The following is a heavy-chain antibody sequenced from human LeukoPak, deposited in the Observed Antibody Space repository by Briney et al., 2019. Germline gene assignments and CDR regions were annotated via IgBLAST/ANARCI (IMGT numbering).Heavy chain of an antibody. CDR3: ARVAMSGIGSDDF. CDR1: GYTFTSYD. D-gene: IGHD1-26*01. J-gene: IGHJ4*02. V-gene: IGHV1-8*02. Sequence: ASVKVSCKASGYTFTSYDINWVRQATGQGLEWMGWMNPNSGNTGYAQKFQGRVTMTRDTSISTAYMELSSLKSDDTAVYYCARVAMSGIGSDDFWGQGTLVTASS. CDR2: MNPNSGNT.